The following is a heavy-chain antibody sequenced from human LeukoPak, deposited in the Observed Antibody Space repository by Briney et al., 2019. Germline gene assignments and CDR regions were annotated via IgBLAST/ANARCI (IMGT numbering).Heavy chain of an antibody. Sequence: GGSLRLSCAASGFTFSNAWMSWVRQAPGKGLEWVAFIRYDGSDKYYADSVKGRFTISRDNSKNTLYLQMNSLRAEDTAVYYCAKHPSYYYASGSFPEYIDYWGQGTLVTVSS. V-gene: IGHV3-30*02. CDR2: IRYDGSDK. J-gene: IGHJ4*02. CDR1: GFTFSNAW. CDR3: AKHPSYYYASGSFPEYIDY. D-gene: IGHD3-10*01.